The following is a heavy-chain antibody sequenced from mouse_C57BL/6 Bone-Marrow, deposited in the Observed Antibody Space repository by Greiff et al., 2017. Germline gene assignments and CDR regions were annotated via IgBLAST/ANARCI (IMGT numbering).Heavy chain of an antibody. V-gene: IGHV1-54*01. Sequence: QVQLQQSGAELVRPGTSVKVSCKASGYAFTNYFIGWVKQRPGQGLEWIGVINPGSGGTNYNEKFKGKATLTADKSSSTAYMQLSSLTSEDSAVYFCARSSWYFDVWGTGTTVTVSS. CDR1: GYAFTNYF. CDR2: INPGSGGT. CDR3: ARSSWYFDV. J-gene: IGHJ1*03.